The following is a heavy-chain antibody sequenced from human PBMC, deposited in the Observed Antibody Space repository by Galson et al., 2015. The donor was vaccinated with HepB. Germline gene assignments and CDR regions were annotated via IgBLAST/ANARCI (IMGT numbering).Heavy chain of an antibody. Sequence: PALVKPTQTLTLTCTFSGFSLSTSGVGVGWIRQPPGKALEWLALIYWDDDKRYSPSLKSRLTITKDTSKNQVVLTMTNMDPVDTATYYCAHEAEGILTGYHFDYWGQGTLVTVSS. CDR2: IYWDDDK. CDR3: AHEAEGILTGYHFDY. CDR1: GFSLSTSGVG. V-gene: IGHV2-5*02. J-gene: IGHJ4*02. D-gene: IGHD3-9*01.